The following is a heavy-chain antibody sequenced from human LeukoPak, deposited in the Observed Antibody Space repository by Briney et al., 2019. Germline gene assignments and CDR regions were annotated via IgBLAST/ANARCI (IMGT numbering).Heavy chain of an antibody. D-gene: IGHD1-14*01. Sequence: SEALSLTCTVSGGSISSTSYYWGWIRQPPGKGLEWIGSIYYSGSTYYNPSLKSRPTISVDTSKNQFSLKLSSVTAADTAVYYCARHRRQPTYRTPYPYYFDYWGQGTLVTVSS. V-gene: IGHV4-39*01. CDR2: IYYSGST. CDR1: GGSISSTSYY. CDR3: ARHRRQPTYRTPYPYYFDY. J-gene: IGHJ4*02.